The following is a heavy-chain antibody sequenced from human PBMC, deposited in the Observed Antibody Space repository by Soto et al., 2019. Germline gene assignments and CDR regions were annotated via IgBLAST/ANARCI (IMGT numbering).Heavy chain of an antibody. D-gene: IGHD4-17*01. J-gene: IGHJ4*02. CDR1: GYTFTSYA. CDR2: INAGNGNT. Sequence: QVQLVQSGAEVKKPGASVKVSCKASGYTFTSYAMHWVRQAPGQRLEWMGWINAGNGNTKYSQKFQGRVTITRDTSEITAYMELSSLRSEDTAVYYCARDFSGCGDYIYYFDYWGQGTLVTVSS. CDR3: ARDFSGCGDYIYYFDY. V-gene: IGHV1-3*01.